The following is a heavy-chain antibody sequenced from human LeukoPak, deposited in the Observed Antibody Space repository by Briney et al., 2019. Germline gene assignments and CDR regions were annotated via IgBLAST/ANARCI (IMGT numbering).Heavy chain of an antibody. CDR3: ARDFGD. CDR2: INEDGTEK. D-gene: IGHD3-3*01. V-gene: IGHV3-7*05. Sequence: PGGSLRLSCAASGFTFPNYWMNRIRQAPGRGLEWLANINEDGTEKYYVDSVKGRFTISRDNARNSLYLQMDSLRTEDTAVYYCARDFGDWGQGTLVSVSS. CDR1: GFTFPNYW. J-gene: IGHJ4*02.